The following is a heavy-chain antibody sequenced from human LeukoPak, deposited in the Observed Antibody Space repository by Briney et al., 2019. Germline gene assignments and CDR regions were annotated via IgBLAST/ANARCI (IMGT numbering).Heavy chain of an antibody. CDR3: ATKTVTPGDY. V-gene: IGHV4-34*01. CDR2: INHSGST. Sequence: PSETLSLTCAVYGESFSGYYWSWIRQPPGKGLEWIGEINHSGSTNYNPSLKSRVTISVDTSKNQFSLKLSSVTAADTAVYYCATKTVTPGDYWGQGTLVTVSS. CDR1: GESFSGYY. D-gene: IGHD1-14*01. J-gene: IGHJ4*02.